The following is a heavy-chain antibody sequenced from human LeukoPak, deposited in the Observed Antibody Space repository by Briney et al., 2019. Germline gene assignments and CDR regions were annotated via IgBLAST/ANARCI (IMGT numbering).Heavy chain of an antibody. CDR2: IYYSGST. D-gene: IGHD5-12*01. CDR3: ARDCVFFSGPNWFDP. Sequence: SETLSLTCTVSGGSISSSSYYWGWIRQPPGKGLEWIGSIYYSGSTYYNPSLKSRVTISVDTSKNQFSLKLSSVTAADTAVYYCARDCVFFSGPNWFDPWGQGTLVTVSS. CDR1: GGSISSSSYY. J-gene: IGHJ5*02. V-gene: IGHV4-39*07.